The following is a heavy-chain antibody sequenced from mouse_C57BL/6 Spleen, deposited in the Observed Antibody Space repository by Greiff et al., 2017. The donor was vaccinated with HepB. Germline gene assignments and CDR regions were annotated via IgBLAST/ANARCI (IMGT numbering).Heavy chain of an antibody. Sequence: EVMLVESGGGLVKPGGSLKLSCAASGFTFSDYGMHWVRQAPEKGLEWVAYISSGSSTIYYADTVKGRFTISRDNAKNTLFLQMTSLRSEDTAMYYCACNYYGRGYAMDYWGQGTSVTVSS. CDR2: ISSGSSTI. D-gene: IGHD1-1*01. V-gene: IGHV5-17*01. CDR3: ACNYYGRGYAMDY. CDR1: GFTFSDYG. J-gene: IGHJ4*01.